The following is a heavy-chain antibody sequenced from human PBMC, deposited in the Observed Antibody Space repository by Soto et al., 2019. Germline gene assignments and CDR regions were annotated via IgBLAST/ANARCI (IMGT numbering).Heavy chain of an antibody. CDR2: ISGSGGST. J-gene: IGHJ6*03. V-gene: IGHV3-23*01. CDR3: AKEPGFRSGWATYYFYTYMDF. CDR1: GFTFSSYA. D-gene: IGHD6-19*01. Sequence: PGGSMRLPCAASGFTFSSYAISWVRQAPGKGLEWVSAISGSGGSTYYADSVKGRFTISRDNSKNTLYLQMNSLRAEDTAVYYRAKEPGFRSGWATYYFYTYMDFWVKGTTVPVSS.